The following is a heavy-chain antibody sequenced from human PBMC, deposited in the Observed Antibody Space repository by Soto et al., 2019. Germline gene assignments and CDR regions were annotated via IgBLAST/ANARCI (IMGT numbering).Heavy chain of an antibody. V-gene: IGHV3-73*02. J-gene: IGHJ4*02. Sequence: EVQLVESGGGLVQPGGSLKLSCAASGFTFSGSAMHWVRQASGKGLEWVGQIRRKAKSYATEYVASVKGRFTISRDDSKNMAYVKLNGRKTEATAVYYCTRPLEGSDSFSPDFEFWGQGPLVTVAS. D-gene: IGHD2-21*01. CDR3: TRPLEGSDSFSPDFEF. CDR2: IRRKAKSYAT. CDR1: GFTFSGSA.